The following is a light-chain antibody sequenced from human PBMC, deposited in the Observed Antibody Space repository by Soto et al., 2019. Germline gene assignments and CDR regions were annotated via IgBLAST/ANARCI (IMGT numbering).Light chain of an antibody. Sequence: LTLSPGTLSLYQGERATLSCRASQSVSNNYLAWYQQKPGQAPRLLIYGASNRATGIPDRFSGSGSGTDFTLTISRLEPEDFAVYYCQPYCSSGTFGQGTRVDI. J-gene: IGKJ1*01. CDR1: QSVSNNY. V-gene: IGKV3-20*01. CDR2: GAS. CDR3: QPYCSSGT.